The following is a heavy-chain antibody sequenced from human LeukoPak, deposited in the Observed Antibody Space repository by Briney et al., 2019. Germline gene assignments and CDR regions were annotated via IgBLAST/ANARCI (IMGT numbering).Heavy chain of an antibody. CDR3: ARHSATVTHYYYYYMDV. Sequence: SETLSLTCTVSGGSISSYYWSWIRQPPGKGLEWIGYIHYSGSTNYNPSLKSRVTISVDTSKNEFSLRLSSVTAADTAVYYCARHSATVTHYYYYYMDVWGKGTTVTVSS. J-gene: IGHJ6*03. CDR1: GGSISSYY. V-gene: IGHV4-59*08. CDR2: IHYSGST. D-gene: IGHD4-17*01.